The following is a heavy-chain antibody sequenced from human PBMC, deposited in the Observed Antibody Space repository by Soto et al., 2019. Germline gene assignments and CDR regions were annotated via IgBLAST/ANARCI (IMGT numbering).Heavy chain of an antibody. CDR2: MNPNSGNT. CDR3: ARGGYPQSTKRSYYYYYMHV. CDR1: GYTFTSYD. V-gene: IGHV1-8*01. D-gene: IGHD6-13*01. J-gene: IGHJ6*03. Sequence: ASVKVSCKASGYTFTSYDINWVRQATGQGLEWMGWMNPNSGNTGYAQKFQGRVTMTRNTSISTAYMELSSLRSEDTAVYYCARGGYPQSTKRSYYYYYMHVWGKGTKVTVSS.